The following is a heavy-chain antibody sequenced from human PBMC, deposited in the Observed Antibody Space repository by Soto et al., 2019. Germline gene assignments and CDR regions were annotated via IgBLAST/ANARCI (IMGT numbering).Heavy chain of an antibody. J-gene: IGHJ6*02. V-gene: IGHV1-69*12. CDR1: GGTFSSYA. Sequence: QVQLVQSGAEVKKPGSSVKVSCKASGGTFSSYAISWVRQAPGQGLEWMGGVIPIFGTANYAQKFQGRVTITADESTSTAYLELSSLRSEDTAVYYCATVEMATIVNYGMDVWGQGTTVTVSS. CDR3: ATVEMATIVNYGMDV. D-gene: IGHD5-12*01. CDR2: VIPIFGTA.